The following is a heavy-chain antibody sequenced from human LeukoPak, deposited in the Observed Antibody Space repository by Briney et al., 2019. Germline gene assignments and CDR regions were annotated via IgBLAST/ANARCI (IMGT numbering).Heavy chain of an antibody. J-gene: IGHJ3*02. V-gene: IGHV3-21*01. D-gene: IGHD1-7*01. CDR1: GFTFSSHS. CDR2: ISSSSSYI. CDR3: ARSETGTTLGAFDT. Sequence: WGSLRLSCAASGFTFSSHSMKWVRQAPGKGLEWVSSISSSSSYIYYADSVKGRFTISRDNAKNSLYLQMNSLRAEDTAVYYCARSETGTTLGAFDTWGQGTMVTVSS.